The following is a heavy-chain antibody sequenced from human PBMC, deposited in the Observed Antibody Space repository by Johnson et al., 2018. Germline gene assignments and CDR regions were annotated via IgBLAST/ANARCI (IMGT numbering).Heavy chain of an antibody. CDR2: ITWDRGRI. V-gene: IGHV3-9*01. CDR1: GFTFDDYA. Sequence: EVQLVESGGGLVQPGRSXRLSCAASGFTFDDYAMHWVRQAPGKGLEWVSGITWDRGRIGYAAYVKGRFTISRDNAKKSLYLQRNSLRAEDTALYYCAKDLKFSNYYGMDGWGQGTTVTVSS. J-gene: IGHJ6*02. CDR3: AKDLKFSNYYGMDG.